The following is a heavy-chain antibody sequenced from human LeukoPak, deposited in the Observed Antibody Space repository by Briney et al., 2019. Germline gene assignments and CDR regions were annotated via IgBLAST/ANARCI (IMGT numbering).Heavy chain of an antibody. J-gene: IGHJ6*02. V-gene: IGHV3-66*01. CDR1: GFTVSSNY. CDR3: ARDLGALYYYYYGMDV. CDR2: IYSGGST. Sequence: GGSLRLSCAASGFTVSSNYMSWVRQAPGKGLEWVSVIYSGGSTYYADSVKGRFTISRDNSKNTLYLQMNSLRAEDTAVYYCARDLGALYYYYYGMDVWGQGTTVTVSS.